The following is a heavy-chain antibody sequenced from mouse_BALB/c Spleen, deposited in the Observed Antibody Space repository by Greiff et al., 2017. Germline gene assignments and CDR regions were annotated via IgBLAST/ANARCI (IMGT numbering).Heavy chain of an antibody. J-gene: IGHJ3*01. Sequence: LQQPGSELVRPGASVKLSCKASGYTFTSYWMHWVKQRPGQGLEWIGNIYPGSGSTNYDEKFKSKATLTVDTSSSTAYMQLSSLTSEDSAVYYCTTHYGNYPFAYWGQGTLVTVSA. V-gene: IGHV1S22*01. D-gene: IGHD2-1*01. CDR3: TTHYGNYPFAY. CDR2: IYPGSGST. CDR1: GYTFTSYW.